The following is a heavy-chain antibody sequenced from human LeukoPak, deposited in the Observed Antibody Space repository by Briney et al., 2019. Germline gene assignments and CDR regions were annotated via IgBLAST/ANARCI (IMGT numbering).Heavy chain of an antibody. CDR2: TTGDGSDI. CDR3: ARDGFTTTSNWLDP. CDR1: GFTRNKYW. Sequence: PGGSLRLSCEPSGFTRNKYWIHWVRQAPGKGLVWVSRTTGDGSDIAYADSVKGRFTVSRDDAKNTLFLQMTSLRVEDTAIYYCARDGFTTTSNWLDPWGQGTLVTVSS. V-gene: IGHV3-74*01. D-gene: IGHD4-17*01. J-gene: IGHJ5*02.